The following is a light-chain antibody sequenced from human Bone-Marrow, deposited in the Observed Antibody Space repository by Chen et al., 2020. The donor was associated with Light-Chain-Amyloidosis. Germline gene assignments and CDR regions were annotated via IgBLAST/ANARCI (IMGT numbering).Light chain of an antibody. CDR2: DVN. J-gene: IGLJ2*01. V-gene: IGLV2-14*03. Sequence: QSALTPPASVSGSPGQSKTTSPTGNSSDIGGHNIVSWYQHHPGKAPKLIIYDVNNLPSWVSYRFSGSKSGNTASLTISGLQAEDEADYYCNSFGSKSLQTFGGGTKLTVL. CDR1: SSDIGGHNI. CDR3: NSFGSKSLQT.